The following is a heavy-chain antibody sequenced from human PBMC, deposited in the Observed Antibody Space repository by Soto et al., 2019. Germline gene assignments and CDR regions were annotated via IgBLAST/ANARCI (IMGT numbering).Heavy chain of an antibody. CDR3: AHRSRGYAYYFDQ. J-gene: IGHJ4*02. D-gene: IGHD5-12*01. CDR2: IFWDDDK. V-gene: IGHV2-5*02. Sequence: QITLKESGPALVRPTQTLTLTCSFSGFSLTTRGVAVGWIRQPPGKALEWLALIFWDDDKWYSPSLRSRLTLTEDTSKTQVVLTMTNMDPVDTATYYCAHRSRGYAYYFDQWGQGTLVTVSS. CDR1: GFSLTTRGVA.